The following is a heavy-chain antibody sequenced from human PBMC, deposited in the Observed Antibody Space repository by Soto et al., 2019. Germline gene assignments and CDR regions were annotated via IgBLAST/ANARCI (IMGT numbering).Heavy chain of an antibody. Sequence: ASVKVSCKASGYTFTSYGISWLRQAPGQGLEWMGWISAYNGNTNYAQKLQGRVTMTTDTSTSTAYMELRSLRSDDTAVYYCAREEYCGGDCSDDAFDIWGQGKMVTVSS. D-gene: IGHD2-21*01. CDR2: ISAYNGNT. V-gene: IGHV1-18*01. CDR3: AREEYCGGDCSDDAFDI. J-gene: IGHJ3*02. CDR1: GYTFTSYG.